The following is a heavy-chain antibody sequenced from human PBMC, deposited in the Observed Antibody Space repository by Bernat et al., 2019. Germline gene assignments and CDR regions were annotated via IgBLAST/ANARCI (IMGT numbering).Heavy chain of an antibody. CDR3: AHISPGVVGSATFNWFDP. D-gene: IGHD2-21*01. J-gene: IGHJ5*02. CDR1: GFSLSTSGVG. Sequence: QITLKESGPTLVKPTQTLMLTCTFSGFSLSTSGVGVGWIRQPPGKALEWLALIYWDDDKRYSPSLKSRLTITKDTSKNQVVLTMSNMDPVDTATYYCAHISPGVVGSATFNWFDPWGQGTLVTVSS. CDR2: IYWDDDK. V-gene: IGHV2-5*02.